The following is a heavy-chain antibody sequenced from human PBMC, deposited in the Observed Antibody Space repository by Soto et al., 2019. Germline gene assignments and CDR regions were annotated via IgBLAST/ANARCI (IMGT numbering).Heavy chain of an antibody. Sequence: SETLYLICIVGVRCVSGYYWSWIRQTTGKGLEWIRYIYYSGSTNYNPALKSRGTISVHTSKNQFSLKLSSVPPADTAVYYRSRALPPAYDLWSGRLKPFLDYWAQGTLVSVSS. CDR3: SRALPPAYDLWSGRLKPFLDY. V-gene: IGHV4-59*02. CDR2: IYYSGST. J-gene: IGHJ4*02. D-gene: IGHD3-3*01. CDR1: VRCVSGYY.